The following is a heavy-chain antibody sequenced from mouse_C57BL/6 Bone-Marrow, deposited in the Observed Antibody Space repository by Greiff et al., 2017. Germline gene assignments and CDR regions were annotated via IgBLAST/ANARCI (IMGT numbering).Heavy chain of an antibody. CDR1: GYTFTSHW. J-gene: IGHJ4*01. V-gene: IGHV1-56*01. Sequence: VQLQQSGPELVRPGASVKISCKAPGYTFTSHWMHWVKQRPGQGLEWIGEIYPGSGSTTYNEKFKGKATLTVDTSSSTAYMQLSSLTSEDSAVYFCARCDGKDARGYWGQGTSVTVSS. CDR2: IYPGSGST. D-gene: IGHD2-1*01. CDR3: ARCDGKDARGY.